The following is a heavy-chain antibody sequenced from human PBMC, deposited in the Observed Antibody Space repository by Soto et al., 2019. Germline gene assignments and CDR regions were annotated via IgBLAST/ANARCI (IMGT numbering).Heavy chain of an antibody. D-gene: IGHD3-16*02. CDR2: IKKDGSEK. J-gene: IGHJ3*02. Sequence: GGALRLSCAASGFTFSSFWMHWVRPAPGEGVVWVANIKKDGSEKNYVDSVKGRFTTSRDNAKNSLYLQMNSLRAEDTAVYYCARGFQRVTFGGVIVDNDAFDIWGQGTMVTVSS. V-gene: IGHV3-7*01. CDR3: ARGFQRVTFGGVIVDNDAFDI. CDR1: GFTFSSFW.